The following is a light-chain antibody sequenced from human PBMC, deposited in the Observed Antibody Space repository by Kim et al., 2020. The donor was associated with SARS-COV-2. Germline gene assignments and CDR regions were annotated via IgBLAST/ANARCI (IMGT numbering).Light chain of an antibody. CDR2: LNGDGSH. CDR3: QTWGTGIPV. CDR1: SGHSSYA. V-gene: IGLV4-69*01. J-gene: IGLJ3*02. Sequence: ASVKRTCTPSSGHSSYANAWHQQQPEKGPRYLMKLNGDGSHSKGDGIPDRFSGSSSGAERYLTISSLQSEDEADYYCQTWGTGIPVFGGGTQLTVL.